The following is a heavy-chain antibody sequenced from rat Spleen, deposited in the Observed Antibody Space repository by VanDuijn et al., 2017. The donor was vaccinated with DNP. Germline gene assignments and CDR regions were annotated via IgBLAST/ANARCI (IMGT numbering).Heavy chain of an antibody. CDR3: ARGQLSRYFDY. D-gene: IGHD1-2*01. CDR2: IWTGGST. Sequence: QVQLKESGPGLVQPSQTLSLTCTVSGFSLTSYHVSWVRQPPGQGLEWLGVIWTGGSTAYNSALKSRLSISRDTSKSQVFLKMNSLQTEDTATYYCARGQLSRYFDYWGQGVMVTVSS. CDR1: GFSLTSYH. J-gene: IGHJ2*01. V-gene: IGHV2-43*01.